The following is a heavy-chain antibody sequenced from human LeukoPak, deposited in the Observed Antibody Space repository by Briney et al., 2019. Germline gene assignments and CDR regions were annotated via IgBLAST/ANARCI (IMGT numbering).Heavy chain of an antibody. CDR1: GYTLTELS. CDR3: ATTHGPYYYDSSGFLDAFDI. J-gene: IGHJ3*02. V-gene: IGHV1-24*01. CDR2: FDPEDGET. Sequence: GASVKVSCKVSGYTLTELSMHWVRQAPGKGLEWMGGFDPEDGETIYAQKFQGRVTMTEDTSTDTAYMELSSLRSEDTAVYYCATTHGPYYYDSSGFLDAFDIWGQGTMVTVSS. D-gene: IGHD3-22*01.